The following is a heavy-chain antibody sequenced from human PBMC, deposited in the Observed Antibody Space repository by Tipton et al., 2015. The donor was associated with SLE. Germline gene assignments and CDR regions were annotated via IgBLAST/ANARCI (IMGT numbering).Heavy chain of an antibody. V-gene: IGHV4-34*01. CDR3: ARHFSGSYSFDY. J-gene: IGHJ4*02. CDR1: GGSFSGYY. Sequence: TLSLTCVVYGGSFSGYYRSWIRQPPGKGLEWIGEINHSGSTNYNPSLKSRVTISVDTSKNQFSLKLSSVTAADTALYYCARHFSGSYSFDYWGQGKLVTVSS. CDR2: INHSGST. D-gene: IGHD1-26*01.